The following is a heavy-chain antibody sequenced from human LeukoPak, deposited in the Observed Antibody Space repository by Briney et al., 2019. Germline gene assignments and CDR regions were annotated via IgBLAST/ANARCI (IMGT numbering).Heavy chain of an antibody. D-gene: IGHD3-22*01. Sequence: GGSLRLSCAASGFTFSSHAMSWVRQAPGKGLEWVSAISGSGGSTYYAESVKGRFTISRDNAKNSLYLQMNSLRAEDTAVYYCAGHYDGSGYDYYYGMDVWGQGTTVTVSS. CDR3: AGHYDGSGYDYYYGMDV. CDR1: GFTFSSHA. CDR2: ISGSGGST. J-gene: IGHJ6*02. V-gene: IGHV3-23*01.